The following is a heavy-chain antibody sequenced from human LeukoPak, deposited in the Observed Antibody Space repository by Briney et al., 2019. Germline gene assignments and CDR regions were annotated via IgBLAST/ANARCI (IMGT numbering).Heavy chain of an antibody. J-gene: IGHJ6*03. V-gene: IGHV3-66*02. CDR2: IYSGGST. Sequence: GGSLRLSCAASGFTVSSNYMSWVRQAPGKGLEWVSVIYSGGSTYYADSVKGRFTISRDNSKNTLYLQMNSLRAEDTAVYYCASKYYYDSSGYYYYYYMDLWGKGTTVTVSS. D-gene: IGHD3-22*01. CDR1: GFTVSSNY. CDR3: ASKYYYDSSGYYYYYYMDL.